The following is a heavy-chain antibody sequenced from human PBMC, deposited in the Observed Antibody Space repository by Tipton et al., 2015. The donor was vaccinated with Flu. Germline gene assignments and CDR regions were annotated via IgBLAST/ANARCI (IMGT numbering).Heavy chain of an antibody. CDR2: IYYSGTS. D-gene: IGHD2-2*01. V-gene: IGHV4-39*01. CDR1: GGSISGNSYY. Sequence: LRLSCTVSGGSISGNSYYWDWIRQPPGKGLEWIGTIYYSGTSYYNPSLRSRVTISVDTSKNQFSLTVRSVTAADTAVYFCARGAGCSTTSCYYGVDVWGQGTTVTVSS. CDR3: ARGAGCSTTSCYYGVDV. J-gene: IGHJ6*02.